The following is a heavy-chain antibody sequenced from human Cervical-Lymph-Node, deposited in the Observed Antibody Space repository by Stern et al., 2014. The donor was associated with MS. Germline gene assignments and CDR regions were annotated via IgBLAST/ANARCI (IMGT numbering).Heavy chain of an antibody. V-gene: IGHV1-3*01. CDR3: ARDPDPLGYCNEGRCRFDY. CDR1: GYSFTPYG. J-gene: IGHJ4*02. D-gene: IGHD2-15*01. CDR2: INVGNGKT. Sequence: QLVQSGAEVKKPGASVKVSCKASGYSFTPYGMHWVRQAPGQRLEWMGRINVGNGKTRYAQNFQCRLTITRDTSARILYMELNSLTSEDTAVYYCARDPDPLGYCNEGRCRFDYWGQGTLVTVSS.